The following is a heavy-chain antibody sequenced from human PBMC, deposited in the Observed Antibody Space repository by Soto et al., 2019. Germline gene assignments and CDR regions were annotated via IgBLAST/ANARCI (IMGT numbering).Heavy chain of an antibody. CDR2: ISAYNGNT. CDR1: GYTFTSYG. J-gene: IGHJ2*01. Sequence: QVQLVQSGAEVKKPGASVKVSCKASGYTFTSYGISWVRQAPGQGLEWMGWISAYNGNTNYAQKLQGRVTMTTDTSTSTAYMERKSLRSDDTAVYYCARIVVSMVRGVIKNWYFDLWGRGTLVTVSS. D-gene: IGHD3-10*01. CDR3: ARIVVSMVRGVIKNWYFDL. V-gene: IGHV1-18*01.